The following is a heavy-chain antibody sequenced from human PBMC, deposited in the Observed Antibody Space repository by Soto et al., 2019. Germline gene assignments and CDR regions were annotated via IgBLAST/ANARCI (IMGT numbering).Heavy chain of an antibody. CDR2: IIPILGIA. CDR3: AREEYSGYDQRFAIDY. Sequence: QVQLVQSGAEVQKPGSSVKVSCKASGGTFSSYTISWVRQAPGQGLEWMGRIIPILGIANYAQKFQGRVTITADKSTSTDYMELSSLRSEDTAVYYCAREEYSGYDQRFAIDYWGQGTLVTVSS. CDR1: GGTFSSYT. J-gene: IGHJ4*02. V-gene: IGHV1-69*08. D-gene: IGHD5-12*01.